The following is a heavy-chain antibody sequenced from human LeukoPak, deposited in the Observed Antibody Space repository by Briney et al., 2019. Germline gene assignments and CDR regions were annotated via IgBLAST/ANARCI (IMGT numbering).Heavy chain of an antibody. CDR1: GYIFINDG. V-gene: IGHV1-18*01. CDR3: ARTPLGSKHAFDI. Sequence: ASVKVSCKTSGYIFINDGISWVRQAPGQGLDWMGWIGPKTGNKIYAQKFQARVTLTTDTSTSTAYMELRSLRSDDTATYYCARTPLGSKHAFDIWGQGTMVTVSS. D-gene: IGHD7-27*01. CDR2: IGPKTGNK. J-gene: IGHJ3*02.